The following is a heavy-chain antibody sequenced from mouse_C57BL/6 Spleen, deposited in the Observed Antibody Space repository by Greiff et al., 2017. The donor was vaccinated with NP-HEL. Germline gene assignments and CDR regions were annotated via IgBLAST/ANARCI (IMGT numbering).Heavy chain of an antibody. CDR2: ISYDGSN. CDR1: GYSITSGYY. J-gene: IGHJ1*03. Sequence: EVQLKESGPGLVKPSQSLSLTCSVTGYSITSGYYWNWIRQFPGNKLEWMGYISYDGSNNYNPSLKNRISITRDTSKNQFFLKLNSVTTEDTATYYCARAGTVRYFDVWGTGTTVTVSS. CDR3: ARAGTVRYFDV. D-gene: IGHD1-1*01. V-gene: IGHV3-6*01.